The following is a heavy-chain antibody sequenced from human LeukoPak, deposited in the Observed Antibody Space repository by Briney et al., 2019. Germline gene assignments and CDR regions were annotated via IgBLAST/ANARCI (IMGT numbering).Heavy chain of an antibody. Sequence: SGGSLRLSCIGSGLTFSGFELNWVRQAPGKGLEWVAYIRHDGSLKTYADSMRGRFTISRDDAKNSVYLQMDSLRVEDTATYYCARRFRDWGRGILVTVSS. CDR2: IRHDGSLK. J-gene: IGHJ4*02. CDR3: ARRFRD. CDR1: GLTFSGFE. V-gene: IGHV3-48*03.